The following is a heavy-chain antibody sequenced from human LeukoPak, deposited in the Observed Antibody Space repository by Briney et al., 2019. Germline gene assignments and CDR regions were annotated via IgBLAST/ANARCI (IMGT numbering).Heavy chain of an antibody. V-gene: IGHV4-59*01. CDR2: IYYSGST. Sequence: SETLSLTCTVSGGSISSYYWSWIWQPPGKGLEWIGYIYYSGSTNYNPSLKSRVTISVDTSKNQFSLKLSSVTAADTAVYYCAGGEDYGSGSYYNEPPDYWGQGTLVTVSS. CDR1: GGSISSYY. J-gene: IGHJ4*02. D-gene: IGHD3-10*01. CDR3: AGGEDYGSGSYYNEPPDY.